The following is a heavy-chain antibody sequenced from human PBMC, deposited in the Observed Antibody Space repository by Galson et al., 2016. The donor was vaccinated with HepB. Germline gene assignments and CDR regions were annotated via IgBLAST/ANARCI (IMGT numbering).Heavy chain of an antibody. CDR2: IYKSGST. CDR1: GGSISNGGYY. Sequence: SETLSLTCSVSGGSISNGGYYWSWIRQRPGKGLEWIGCIYKSGSTNYSPSLDSRVTLSVDTSKNQFSLKLGSVTAADTAVYYCARGVTGTPYFDFWGQGALVTVSS. V-gene: IGHV4-61*08. D-gene: IGHD2-21*02. CDR3: ARGVTGTPYFDF. J-gene: IGHJ4*02.